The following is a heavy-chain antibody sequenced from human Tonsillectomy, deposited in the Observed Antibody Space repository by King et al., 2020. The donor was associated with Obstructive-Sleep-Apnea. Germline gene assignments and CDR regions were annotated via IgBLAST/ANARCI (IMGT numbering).Heavy chain of an antibody. CDR2: IIPVIGTP. CDR3: ARDLKIPHCPNGVCHTVYYALDV. Sequence: VQLVESGAELRKPGSSVKVSCKTSGGTFSNFAISWVRQAPGHGLEWRGGIIPVIGTPNYAQKFQGRVTINADERTSTTYMELSVLKSEDTAVYYCARDLKIPHCPNGVCHTVYYALDVWGQGTTVTVSS. V-gene: IGHV1-69*01. CDR1: GGTFSNFA. J-gene: IGHJ6*02. D-gene: IGHD2-8*01.